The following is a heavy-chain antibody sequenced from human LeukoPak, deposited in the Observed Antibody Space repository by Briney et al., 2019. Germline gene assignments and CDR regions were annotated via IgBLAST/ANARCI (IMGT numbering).Heavy chain of an antibody. CDR1: GFTFSRFE. CDR2: ISRGTYI. Sequence: GGSLRLSCVASGFTFSRFEMNWVRQAPGKGLGWISHISRGTYIAYADSVKGRFSISRDNAKNSLYLQMNSLRAEDTAVYYCTREQDREAAATVIGDSWGQGTLVTVSS. D-gene: IGHD2-15*01. CDR3: TREQDREAAATVIGDS. V-gene: IGHV3-48*03. J-gene: IGHJ4*02.